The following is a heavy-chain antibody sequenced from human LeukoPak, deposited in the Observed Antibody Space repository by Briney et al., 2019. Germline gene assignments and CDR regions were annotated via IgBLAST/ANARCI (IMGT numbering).Heavy chain of an antibody. D-gene: IGHD3-16*01. CDR2: IRHDGSIK. V-gene: IGHV3-30*02. CDR1: GFIFSTYG. J-gene: IGHJ4*02. CDR3: AKDSLADIDY. Sequence: GWSLRLSCAASGFIFSTYGMYWVRQAPGKGLEWVAFIRHDGSIKNYADSVKGRSTISRDNSKNTLYLQMNSLRAEDTAVYYCAKDSLADIDYWGQGTLVTVSS.